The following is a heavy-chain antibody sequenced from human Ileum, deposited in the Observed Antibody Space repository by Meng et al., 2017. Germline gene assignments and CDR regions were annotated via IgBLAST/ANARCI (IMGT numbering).Heavy chain of an antibody. CDR2: IRKEDYGATT. CDR3: TREASFYDYGWGSYRTDAFDI. CDR1: GFTFSDFT. J-gene: IGHJ3*02. Sequence: GESLKISCKGSGFTFSDFTMSWFRQAPGKGLEWVGFIRKEDYGATTNYAASVKGRFSISRDDSTSIAYLQMSSLKTEDTAVYYCTREASFYDYGWGSYRTDAFDIWGQGTMVTVSS. V-gene: IGHV3-49*03. D-gene: IGHD3-16*02.